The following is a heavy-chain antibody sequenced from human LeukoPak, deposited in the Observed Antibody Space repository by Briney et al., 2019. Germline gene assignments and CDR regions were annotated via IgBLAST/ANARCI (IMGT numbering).Heavy chain of an antibody. Sequence: GGSLRLSCAASGCTFSSYAMSWVRQAPGKLLEFVSAISGSGGSTYYADSVKGRFTTSRDNSKNTLYLHLNSLRAEDTAVYYCAKEGFQWLWAFDYWGQGTLVTVSS. CDR1: GCTFSSYA. J-gene: IGHJ4*02. D-gene: IGHD6-19*01. V-gene: IGHV3-23*01. CDR3: AKEGFQWLWAFDY. CDR2: ISGSGGST.